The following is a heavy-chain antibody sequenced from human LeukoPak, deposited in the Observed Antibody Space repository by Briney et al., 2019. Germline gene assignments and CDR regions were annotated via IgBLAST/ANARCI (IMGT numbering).Heavy chain of an antibody. D-gene: IGHD3-16*01. V-gene: IGHV3-21*04. Sequence: GGSLRLSCAASGFTFSSYSMNWVRQAPGKGLEWVSSISSSSSYIYYADSVKGRFTISRDNAKNSLYLQMNSLRAEDTGVYYCAKGLKTGVGPYMGYHYYMDVWGKGATVTVSS. CDR2: ISSSSSYI. CDR1: GFTFSSYS. CDR3: AKGLKTGVGPYMGYHYYMDV. J-gene: IGHJ6*03.